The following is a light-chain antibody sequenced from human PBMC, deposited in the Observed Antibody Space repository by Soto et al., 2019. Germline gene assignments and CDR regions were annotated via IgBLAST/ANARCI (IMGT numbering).Light chain of an antibody. V-gene: IGKV1-5*03. CDR3: QKYNNAPWT. Sequence: DPPMPKSPSNVSASAGARVTITFQASQNINSGLAWYQQRQGKAPKFVMYEASNLESGVPSRFSGSGYETEFNPTISSLQPEGVATYYCQKYNNAPWTFGQGTKVDIK. CDR2: EAS. J-gene: IGKJ1*01. CDR1: QNINSG.